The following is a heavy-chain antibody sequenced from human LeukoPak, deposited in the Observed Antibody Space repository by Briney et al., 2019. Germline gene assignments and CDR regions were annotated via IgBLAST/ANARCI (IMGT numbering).Heavy chain of an antibody. CDR3: ARQKYVGRLTEY. CDR1: GYIFSTYW. J-gene: IGHJ4*02. V-gene: IGHV5-51*01. D-gene: IGHD2-15*01. CDR2: IYPADSET. Sequence: GESLKISCKGSGYIFSTYWIAWVRQMPGKGLEWMGIIYPADSETRYSPSFQGQVTISADKSINTAYLQWSSLKASDTAMYYCARQKYVGRLTEYWGQGTLVTVSS.